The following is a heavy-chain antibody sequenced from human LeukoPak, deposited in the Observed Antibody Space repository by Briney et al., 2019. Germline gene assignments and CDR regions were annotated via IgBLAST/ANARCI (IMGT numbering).Heavy chain of an antibody. V-gene: IGHV3-74*01. CDR1: GFTFSNYW. Sequence: GGSLRLSCAASGFTFSNYWMHWVRQAPGKGLVWVSRINTDGSSTSYADSVKGRFTISRDNAKNTLYLRMNSLRAEDTAVYYCARDLRYCSSTSCYDPNFDYWGQGTLVTVSS. D-gene: IGHD2-2*01. CDR3: ARDLRYCSSTSCYDPNFDY. J-gene: IGHJ4*02. CDR2: INTDGSST.